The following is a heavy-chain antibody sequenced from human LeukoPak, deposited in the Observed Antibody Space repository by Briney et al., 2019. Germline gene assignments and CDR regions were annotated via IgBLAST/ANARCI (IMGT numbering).Heavy chain of an antibody. CDR3: ARDSYYYDSSGYRKYGMDV. CDR2: IYYSGST. J-gene: IGHJ6*02. D-gene: IGHD3-22*01. CDR1: GGSISTAY. Sequence: SETLSLTCSVSGGSISTAYWSWIRQPPGKGLEWIGYIYYSGSTNYNPSLKSRVTISVDTSKNQFSLKLSSVTAADTAVYYCARDSYYYDSSGYRKYGMDVWGQGTTVTVSS. V-gene: IGHV4-59*01.